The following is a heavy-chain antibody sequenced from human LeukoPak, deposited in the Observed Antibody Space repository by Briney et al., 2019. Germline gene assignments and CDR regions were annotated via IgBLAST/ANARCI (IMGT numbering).Heavy chain of an antibody. Sequence: SETLSLTCAVSGGSISSGGYSWSWIRQPPGKGLEWIGYIYHSGSTYYNPSLKSRVTISVDRSKNQFSLKLSSVTAADTAVYYCARGGVTGEAFDIWGQGTMVTDSS. V-gene: IGHV4-30-2*01. CDR2: IYHSGST. D-gene: IGHD3-16*01. J-gene: IGHJ3*02. CDR1: GGSISSGGYS. CDR3: ARGGVTGEAFDI.